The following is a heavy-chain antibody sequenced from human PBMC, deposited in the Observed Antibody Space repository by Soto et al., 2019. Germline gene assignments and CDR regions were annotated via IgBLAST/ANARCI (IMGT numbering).Heavy chain of an antibody. J-gene: IGHJ4*02. D-gene: IGHD1-20*01. CDR3: AMRITSYFHY. Sequence: EVQLLESGGGLVQPGGSLRLSCVASGFTFSIYNMNWVRQAPGKGLEWVAVITGSGGYTYYADSVKGRFTISRDNSKNIAYLQRHSLTVGAPTVHSYAMRITSYFHYWGQGNVVNVSS. CDR1: GFTFSIYN. CDR2: ITGSGGYT. V-gene: IGHV3-23*01.